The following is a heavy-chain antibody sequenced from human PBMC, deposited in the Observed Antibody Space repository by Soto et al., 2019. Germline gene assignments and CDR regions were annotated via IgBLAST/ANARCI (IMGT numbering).Heavy chain of an antibody. D-gene: IGHD3-10*01. CDR3: AKGMYYYGSGSYYQRAYYFDY. CDR2: INSDGNDT. V-gene: IGHV3-74*01. CDR1: GFTFSSYW. J-gene: IGHJ4*02. Sequence: SWAASGFTFSSYWMNWVRQGPGKGLVWVSRINSDGNDTSYADSVKGRFTISRDNAKNTLYLQMNGLRAEDTAVYYCAKGMYYYGSGSYYQRAYYFDYWGQGTLVTVSS.